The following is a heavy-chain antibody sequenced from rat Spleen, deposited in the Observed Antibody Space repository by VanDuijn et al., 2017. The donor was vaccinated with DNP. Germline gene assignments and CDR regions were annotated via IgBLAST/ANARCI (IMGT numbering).Heavy chain of an antibody. D-gene: IGHD1-5*01. J-gene: IGHJ2*01. Sequence: EVQLQESGPGLVKPSQSLSFTCSVTGFSITSNYWAWIRKLPGNKMEWIGHISFSGDTSYNPSLRGRISISRDTSENQFFLQLNSVTTEDTATYYCARWYNYFDYWGQGVMVTVSS. CDR1: GFSITSNY. CDR3: ARWYNYFDY. V-gene: IGHV3-1*01. CDR2: ISFSGDT.